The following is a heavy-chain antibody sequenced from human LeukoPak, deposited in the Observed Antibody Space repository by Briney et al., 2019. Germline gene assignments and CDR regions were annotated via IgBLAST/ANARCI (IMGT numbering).Heavy chain of an antibody. CDR2: ISGPGGGT. V-gene: IGHV3-23*01. CDR1: GFTFSSYV. CDR3: AKAPPGYSAYALPAN. D-gene: IGHD5-12*01. J-gene: IGHJ4*02. Sequence: GGSLRLSCAASGFTFSSYVMNWVRQAPGKGLEWVSAISGPGGGTYYADSVKGRFTISRDNSKNTLYLQMNSLRVEDTAVYYCAKAPPGYSAYALPANWGQGTLVTVSS.